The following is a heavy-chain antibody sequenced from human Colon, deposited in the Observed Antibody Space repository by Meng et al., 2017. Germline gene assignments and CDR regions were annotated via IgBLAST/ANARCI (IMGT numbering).Heavy chain of an antibody. D-gene: IGHD3-10*01. J-gene: IGHJ4*02. CDR2: INYDGTTT. V-gene: IGHV3-74*01. CDR3: VRDQTIPGTGPHFDS. Sequence: GGSLRLPCAALGFTFRSNWMHWVRQSPGKGLVWVPRINYDGTTTTYADSVKGRFTISRDNAMNTLHLQMNSLRVEDTALYYCVRDQTIPGTGPHFDSWVQGTLVTVSS. CDR1: GFTFRSNW.